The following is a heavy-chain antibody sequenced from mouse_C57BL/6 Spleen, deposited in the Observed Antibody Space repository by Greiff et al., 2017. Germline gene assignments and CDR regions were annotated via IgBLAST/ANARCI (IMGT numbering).Heavy chain of an antibody. Sequence: QVQLQQSGAELVRPGASVTLSCKASGYTFTDYEMHWVKQTPVHGLEWIGAIDPETGGTDYNQKFKGKAILTADKSSSTAYMELRSLTSEDSAVYYCTREGVRRVSYYYDYWGQGTTLSSSS. V-gene: IGHV1-15*01. CDR3: TREGVRRVSYYYDY. J-gene: IGHJ2*01. D-gene: IGHD2-14*01. CDR2: IDPETGGT. CDR1: GYTFTDYE.